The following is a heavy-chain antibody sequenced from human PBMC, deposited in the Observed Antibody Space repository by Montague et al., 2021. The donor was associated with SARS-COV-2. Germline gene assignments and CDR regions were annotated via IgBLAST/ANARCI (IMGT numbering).Heavy chain of an antibody. D-gene: IGHD3-10*01. V-gene: IGHV3-30*04. J-gene: IGHJ5*02. Sequence: SLRLSCAASGFTFSSCAMHWVRQAPGKGLEWVAVISYDGSNKYYADSVKGRFTISRDNSKNTLYLQMNSLRAEDTAVYYCARGGSVLLWFGELFAWGQGTLVTVSS. CDR3: ARGGSVLLWFGELFA. CDR1: GFTFSSCA. CDR2: ISYDGSNK.